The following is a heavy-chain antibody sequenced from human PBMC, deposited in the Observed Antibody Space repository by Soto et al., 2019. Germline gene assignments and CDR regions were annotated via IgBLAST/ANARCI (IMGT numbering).Heavy chain of an antibody. CDR2: INHSGST. V-gene: IGHV4-34*01. D-gene: IGHD6-6*01. J-gene: IGHJ4*02. CDR1: GGSFSGYY. Sequence: SETLSLTCAVYGGSFSGYYWSWIRPPPGKGLEWIGEINHSGSTTYNPSLKNRVTISVDTSKNQFSLKLSSVTAADTAVYYCARFKKYSSSYYFDYWGQGTLVTVSS. CDR3: ARFKKYSSSYYFDY.